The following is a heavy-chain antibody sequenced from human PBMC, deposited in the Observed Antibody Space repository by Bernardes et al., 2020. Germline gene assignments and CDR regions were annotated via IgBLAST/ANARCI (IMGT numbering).Heavy chain of an antibody. V-gene: IGHV3-33*01. CDR2: IWYDGSNK. D-gene: IGHD3-10*01. Sequence: GWSLRLSCVASGITFRNYGMHWVRQAPGKGLEWVAVIWYDGSNKYYADSVKGRFTISRDNSKRTLYLEINSLRDEDTAVYYCATSRGDFYYMDVWGKGTTVTVSS. J-gene: IGHJ6*03. CDR3: ATSRGDFYYMDV. CDR1: GITFRNYG.